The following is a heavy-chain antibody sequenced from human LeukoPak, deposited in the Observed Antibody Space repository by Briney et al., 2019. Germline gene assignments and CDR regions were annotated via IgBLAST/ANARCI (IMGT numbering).Heavy chain of an antibody. CDR3: ATDPGSLVY. CDR1: GLTFSNAW. CDR2: IKSKPDGGTT. D-gene: IGHD3-10*01. Sequence: PGGSLRLSCAASGLTFSNAWMSWVRQAPGKGLEWVGRIKSKPDGGTTDYAAPVKGRFTISRDDSKNTLYLQMNSLKSADTAVYYCATDPGSLVYWGQGTLVTVSS. V-gene: IGHV3-15*01. J-gene: IGHJ4*02.